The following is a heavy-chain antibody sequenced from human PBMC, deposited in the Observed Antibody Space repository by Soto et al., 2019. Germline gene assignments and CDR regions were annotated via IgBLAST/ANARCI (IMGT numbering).Heavy chain of an antibody. D-gene: IGHD2-2*01. J-gene: IGHJ4*02. V-gene: IGHV3-23*01. CDR3: ARDYLVVPHRVIDY. Sequence: GGSLRLSCAASGFTFSTYAMSWVRQAPGKGLEWVSTINTSGGSTYYADSVKGRFTISRDNSKNTLYLQMNSLRPEDTAVYYCARDYLVVPHRVIDYWGQGTLVTVSS. CDR2: INTSGGST. CDR1: GFTFSTYA.